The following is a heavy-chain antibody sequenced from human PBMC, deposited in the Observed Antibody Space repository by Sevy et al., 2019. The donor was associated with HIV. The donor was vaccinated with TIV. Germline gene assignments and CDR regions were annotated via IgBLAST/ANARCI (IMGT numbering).Heavy chain of an antibody. CDR3: ATGRRSGSPFDS. V-gene: IGHV4-39*02. Sequence: SETLSLTCIVSGGSVTTTGYYRGWVRQPPGKGLEWIGNIYYGGNTFYKPSLKSRVSISVDTSNNRFSLKLNSVTAADTAVYYCATGRRSGSPFDSWGQGTLVTVSS. D-gene: IGHD6-19*01. CDR1: GGSVTTTGYY. J-gene: IGHJ4*02. CDR2: IYYGGNT.